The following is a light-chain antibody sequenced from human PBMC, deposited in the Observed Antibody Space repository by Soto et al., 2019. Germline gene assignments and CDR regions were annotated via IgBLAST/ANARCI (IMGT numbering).Light chain of an antibody. CDR1: QSVSSSY. CDR3: QQYGSSPGT. J-gene: IGKJ1*01. Sequence: ESVLTPSPGTLSLSPGERATLSCRASQSVSSSYLAWYQQKPGQAPRLLIYGASSRATGIPDRFSGSGSGTDFTLTISRLEPEDFAVYYCQQYGSSPGTFGQGTKVDIK. V-gene: IGKV3-20*01. CDR2: GAS.